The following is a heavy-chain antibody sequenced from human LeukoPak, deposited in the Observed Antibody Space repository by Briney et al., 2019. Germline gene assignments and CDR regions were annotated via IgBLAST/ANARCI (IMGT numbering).Heavy chain of an antibody. J-gene: IGHJ4*02. CDR1: GGSISSGGYS. V-gene: IGHV4-30-2*01. Sequence: SETLSLTCAVSGGSISSGGYSWSWIRQPPGKGLEWIGYIYHSGSTYYNPSLKSRVTISVDTSKNQFSLKLSSVTAADTAVYYCARGVVDTAMVNYFDYWGQGTLVTVSS. CDR2: IYHSGST. D-gene: IGHD5-18*01. CDR3: ARGVVDTAMVNYFDY.